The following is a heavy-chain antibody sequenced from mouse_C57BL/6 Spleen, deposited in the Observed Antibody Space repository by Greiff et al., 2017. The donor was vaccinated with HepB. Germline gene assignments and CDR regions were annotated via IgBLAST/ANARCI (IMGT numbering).Heavy chain of an antibody. CDR2: IYPGNSDT. V-gene: IGHV1-5*01. J-gene: IGHJ2*01. D-gene: IGHD1-1*01. Sequence: EVHLVESGTVLARPGASVKMSCKTSGYTFTSYWMHWVKQRPGQGLEWIGAIYPGNSDTSYNQKFKGKAKLTAVTSASTAYMELSSLTNEDSAVYYCTRGIYYYGSNYFDYWGQGTTLTVSS. CDR3: TRGIYYYGSNYFDY. CDR1: GYTFTSYW.